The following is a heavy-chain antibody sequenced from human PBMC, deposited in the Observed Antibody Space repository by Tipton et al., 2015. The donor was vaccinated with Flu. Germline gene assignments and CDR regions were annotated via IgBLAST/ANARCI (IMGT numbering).Heavy chain of an antibody. CDR1: GFTFSSFS. V-gene: IGHV3-21*01. Sequence: SLRLSCAASGFTFSSFSMNWVRQAPGKGLEWVSSISSDSTYIFYADSVKGRFTISRDNAKNSLYLQMNSLRAEDTAVYYCARFETVTPAPIEYWGQGTLVTVSS. D-gene: IGHD4-11*01. CDR3: ARFETVTPAPIEY. J-gene: IGHJ4*02. CDR2: ISSDSTYI.